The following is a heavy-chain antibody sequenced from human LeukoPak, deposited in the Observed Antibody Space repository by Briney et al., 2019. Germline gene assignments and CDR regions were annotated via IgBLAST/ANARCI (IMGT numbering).Heavy chain of an antibody. CDR3: ARGRQTSNWYYFDY. J-gene: IGHJ4*02. D-gene: IGHD6-13*01. CDR2: INTDGGIT. CDR1: GFTFSGYW. V-gene: IGHV3-74*01. Sequence: PGGSLRLSCAASGFTFSGYWMHRVRQAPGKGLVWVSRINTDGGITTYADSVKGRFTISRDNAKNTLHLQMSSLRAEDTAVYYCARGRQTSNWYYFDYWGQGTLVTVSS.